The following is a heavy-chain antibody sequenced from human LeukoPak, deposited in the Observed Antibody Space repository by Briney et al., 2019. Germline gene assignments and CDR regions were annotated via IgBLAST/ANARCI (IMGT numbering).Heavy chain of an antibody. V-gene: IGHV3-23*01. J-gene: IGHJ6*02. CDR2: ISGSGGST. CDR1: GFTFRNYA. CDR3: AKRPPWYYGMDV. Sequence: PGWSLTLSCAASGFTFRNYAMSWVRQPPARGLEGVSAISGSGGSTYYADSVKGRFTISRDNSNNTLYLQMNSLRAEDTAVYYCAKRPPWYYGMDVWGQGTTVTVSS.